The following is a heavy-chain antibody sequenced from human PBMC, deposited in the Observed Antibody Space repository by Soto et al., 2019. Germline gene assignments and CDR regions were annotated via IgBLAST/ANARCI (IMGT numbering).Heavy chain of an antibody. Sequence: QVQLQESGPGLVKPSETLSLTCSVSGGSISSYYWSWIRQPPGKGLEWIGYTHYSGSTNYNPSLKSRVTILGDTSKNQLSLKLSSVTAADAAVYYCARWATAGTYYYYYYGMDVWGLGTTVTVSS. D-gene: IGHD6-19*01. CDR3: ARWATAGTYYYYYYGMDV. CDR1: GGSISSYY. V-gene: IGHV4-59*01. CDR2: THYSGST. J-gene: IGHJ6*02.